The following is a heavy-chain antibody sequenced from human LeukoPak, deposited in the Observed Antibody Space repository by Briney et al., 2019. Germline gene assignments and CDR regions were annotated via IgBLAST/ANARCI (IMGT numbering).Heavy chain of an antibody. V-gene: IGHV3-21*01. CDR1: GFTFSNYR. J-gene: IGHJ4*02. D-gene: IGHD2-2*01. Sequence: PGGSLRLSCAASGFTFSNYRMNWGRQAPGKGLEWVSSISSSSSYIYYADSVKGRLTISRDNAKNSLYLQMNSLRAEDTAVYYCAREFCSSNSCYLEYWGQGTLVTVSS. CDR3: AREFCSSNSCYLEY. CDR2: ISSSSSYI.